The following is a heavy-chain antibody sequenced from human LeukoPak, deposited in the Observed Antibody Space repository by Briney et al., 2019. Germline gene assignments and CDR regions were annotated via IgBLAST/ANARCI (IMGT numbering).Heavy chain of an antibody. J-gene: IGHJ4*02. Sequence: PSETLSLTCTVSGGSISSSSYYWGWIRQPPGKGLEWIGTIYYSGSTYYNPSLKSRVTISVDTSKNQFSLKLSSVTAADTAVYYCARSPSGGYSSGWRYFDYWGQGTLVTVSS. CDR1: GGSISSSSYY. CDR3: ARSPSGGYSSGWRYFDY. D-gene: IGHD6-19*01. CDR2: IYYSGST. V-gene: IGHV4-39*07.